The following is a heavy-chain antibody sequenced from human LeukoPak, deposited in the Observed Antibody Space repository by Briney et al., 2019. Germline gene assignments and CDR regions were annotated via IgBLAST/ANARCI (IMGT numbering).Heavy chain of an antibody. CDR3: ARDKAKYQLLTRMDV. V-gene: IGHV3-7*01. CDR1: GFTFSSYW. Sequence: GGSLRLSCAASGFTFSSYWMSWVRQAPGKGLEWVANIKQDGSEKYYVDSVKGRFTISRDNAKNSLYLQMNSLRAEDTAVYYCARDKAKYQLLTRMDVWGKGTTVTVSS. D-gene: IGHD2-2*01. J-gene: IGHJ6*03. CDR2: IKQDGSEK.